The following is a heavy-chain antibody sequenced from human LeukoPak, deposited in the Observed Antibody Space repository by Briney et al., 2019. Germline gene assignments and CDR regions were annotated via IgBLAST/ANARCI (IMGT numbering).Heavy chain of an antibody. Sequence: ASVKVSCKASGYTFTSYGISWVLQAPGQGLEWMGWISAYKGNTNYAQKLQGRVTMTTDTSTSTAYMELRSLRSDDTAVYYCAREYCGGDCYDAFDIWGQGTMVTVSS. D-gene: IGHD2-21*02. J-gene: IGHJ3*02. V-gene: IGHV1-18*01. CDR3: AREYCGGDCYDAFDI. CDR2: ISAYKGNT. CDR1: GYTFTSYG.